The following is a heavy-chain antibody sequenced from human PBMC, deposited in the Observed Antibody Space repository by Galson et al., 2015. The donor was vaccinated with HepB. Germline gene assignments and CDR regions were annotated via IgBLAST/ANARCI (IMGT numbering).Heavy chain of an antibody. Sequence: SVKVSCKASGGTFSSYAISWVRQAPGQGLEWMGRIIPILGIAKYAQKFQGRVTITADKSTSTAYMELSSLRSEDTAMYYCAREGIGADTNALAYWGQGTLVTVSS. D-gene: IGHD1-1*01. J-gene: IGHJ4*02. CDR2: IIPILGIA. CDR3: AREGIGADTNALAY. V-gene: IGHV1-69*04. CDR1: GGTFSSYA.